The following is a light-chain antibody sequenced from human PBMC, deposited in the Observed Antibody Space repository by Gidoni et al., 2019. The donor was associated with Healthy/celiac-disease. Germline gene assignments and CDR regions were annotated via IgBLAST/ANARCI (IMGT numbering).Light chain of an antibody. CDR2: AAS. V-gene: IGKV1-39*01. CDR1: QSISSY. Sequence: DIQMTQSPSSLSASVGDRVTITCRASQSISSYLNWYQQKPGKAPKLLIYAASSLQSGVPSRFSSSGSGTDFTLTISSLQPEDFATYYCQQSYSTKWTFXXXTKVEIK. CDR3: QQSYSTKWT. J-gene: IGKJ1*01.